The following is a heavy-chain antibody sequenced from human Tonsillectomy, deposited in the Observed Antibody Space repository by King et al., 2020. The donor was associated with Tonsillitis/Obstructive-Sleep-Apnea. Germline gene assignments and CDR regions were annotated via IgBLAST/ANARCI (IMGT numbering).Heavy chain of an antibody. J-gene: IGHJ4*02. CDR1: GYTFISYG. Sequence: VQLVQSGAEVKKPGASVKVSCKASGYTFISYGISWVRQAPGQGLEWMGWISPYNGDTNYAQKLQDRVTMTTGTSTSTAYMELRSLRSDDTAVYYCARDSMSNYYDGSAYHTFDYWGQGTLVTVSS. D-gene: IGHD3-22*01. CDR3: ARDSMSNYYDGSAYHTFDY. CDR2: ISPYNGDT. V-gene: IGHV1-18*01.